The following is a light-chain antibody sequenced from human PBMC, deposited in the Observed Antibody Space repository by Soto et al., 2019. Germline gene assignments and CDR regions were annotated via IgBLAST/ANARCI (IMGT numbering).Light chain of an antibody. CDR1: SGHSDYA. Sequence: QSVLTQSPSASASPGASVKLTCTLSSGHSDYAIAWHQQQPEKGPRYIMKVTSDGSHTKGDGIPDRFSGSSSGADRYLTISSLRSDDEDDYYCQAWGTGGVFGGGTKLTVL. CDR2: VTSDGSH. CDR3: QAWGTGGV. J-gene: IGLJ3*02. V-gene: IGLV4-69*01.